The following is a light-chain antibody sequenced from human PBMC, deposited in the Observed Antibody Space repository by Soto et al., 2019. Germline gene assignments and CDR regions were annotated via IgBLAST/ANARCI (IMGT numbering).Light chain of an antibody. CDR3: AAWDDSLNGVV. Sequence: QAVVTQPPSASGTPGQRVTISCSGSSSNIGGNTVNWYQQLPGTAPKLLIYSNSQRPSGVPDRFSGSKSGTSASLAISGLQSEDEADYYCAAWDDSLNGVVFGGGTKLTVL. CDR1: SSNIGGNT. V-gene: IGLV1-44*01. J-gene: IGLJ2*01. CDR2: SNS.